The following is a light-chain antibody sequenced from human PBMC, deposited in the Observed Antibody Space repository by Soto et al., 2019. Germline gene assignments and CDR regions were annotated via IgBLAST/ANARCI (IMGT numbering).Light chain of an antibody. V-gene: IGKV3-20*01. J-gene: IGKJ1*01. CDR1: QSVRSSY. Sequence: EIVLTQSPGTLSLSPGERATLSCRASQSVRSSYLAWYQQKLGQAPRLLIYGVSNRATGIPDRFSGSGSGTGFTITISRLESEDFAVYNWQQYGTAPRTFGQGTKVEIK. CDR3: QQYGTAPRT. CDR2: GVS.